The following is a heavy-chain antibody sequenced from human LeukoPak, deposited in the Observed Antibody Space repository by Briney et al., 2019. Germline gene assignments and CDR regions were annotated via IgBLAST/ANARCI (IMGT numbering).Heavy chain of an antibody. CDR2: ISYSGST. Sequence: SETLSLTCTVSAGSISSYYWSWIRQPPGKGQEWIGYISYSGSTKYNPSLKSRVTISIDTSKKQFSLNLSSVTAADMAVYYCARHRQYDADVFDIWGQGTMVTVSS. CDR1: AGSISSYY. CDR3: ARHRQYDADVFDI. J-gene: IGHJ3*02. D-gene: IGHD2-8*01. V-gene: IGHV4-59*08.